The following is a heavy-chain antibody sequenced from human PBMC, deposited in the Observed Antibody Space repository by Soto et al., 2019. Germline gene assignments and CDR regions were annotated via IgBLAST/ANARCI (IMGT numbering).Heavy chain of an antibody. V-gene: IGHV4-4*07. J-gene: IGHJ4*02. D-gene: IGHD3-3*01. Sequence: SETLSLTCTVSDGSISTYFCNWIRQPAGKGLEWIGRIDNSGNTNYNPSLKSQVTMSADTSRNQFSLKLNSVTAADTAVYYCARGGQDFWSGPFDYWGQGALVTVSS. CDR1: DGSISTYF. CDR2: IDNSGNT. CDR3: ARGGQDFWSGPFDY.